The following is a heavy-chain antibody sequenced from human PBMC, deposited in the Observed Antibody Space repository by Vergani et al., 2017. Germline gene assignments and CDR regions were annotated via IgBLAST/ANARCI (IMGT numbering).Heavy chain of an antibody. CDR2: INPNSGGT. J-gene: IGHJ6*03. CDR1: GYTFTGYY. Sequence: QVQLVQSGAEVKKPGASVKVSCKASGYTFTGYYMHWVRQATGQGLEWMGWINPNSGGTNYAQKFQGWVTMTRDKSISTAYMELSRLRSDDTAVYYCARDKRECWYYDILTGYYYYYYMDVWGKGTTVTVSS. D-gene: IGHD3-9*01. CDR3: ARDKRECWYYDILTGYYYYYYMDV. V-gene: IGHV1-2*04.